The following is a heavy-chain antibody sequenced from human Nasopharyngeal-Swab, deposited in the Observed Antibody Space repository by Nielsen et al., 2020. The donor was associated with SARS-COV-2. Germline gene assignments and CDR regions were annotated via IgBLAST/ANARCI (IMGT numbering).Heavy chain of an antibody. D-gene: IGHD3-3*01. Sequence: ASVKVSCKVSGYTLTELSMHWVRQAPGKGLEWMGGFDPEDGETIYAQKFQGRVTMTEDTSTDTAYMELSSLRSEDTAVYYCATALTIFGADHYYYYYGMDVWGQGTTVTASS. CDR3: ATALTIFGADHYYYYYGMDV. V-gene: IGHV1-24*01. CDR2: FDPEDGET. CDR1: GYTLTELS. J-gene: IGHJ6*02.